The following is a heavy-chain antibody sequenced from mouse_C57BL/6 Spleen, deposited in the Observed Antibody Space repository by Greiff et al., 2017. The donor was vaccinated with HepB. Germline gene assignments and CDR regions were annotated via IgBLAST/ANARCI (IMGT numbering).Heavy chain of an antibody. Sequence: VQLQQSGAELVKPGASVKISCKASGYTFTDYYINWVKQRPGQGLEWIGKIGPGSGSTYYNEKFKGKATLTADKSSSTAYMQLSSLTSEDSAVYFCARFITTVVATGGRNYFDYWGQGTTLTVSS. D-gene: IGHD1-1*01. CDR2: IGPGSGST. J-gene: IGHJ2*01. V-gene: IGHV1-77*01. CDR3: ARFITTVVATGGRNYFDY. CDR1: GYTFTDYY.